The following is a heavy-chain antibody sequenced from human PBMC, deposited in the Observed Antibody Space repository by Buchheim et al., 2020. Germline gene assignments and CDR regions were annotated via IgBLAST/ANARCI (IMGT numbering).Heavy chain of an antibody. V-gene: IGHV4-39*01. Sequence: QLQLQESGPGLVKPSETLSLTCTVSGVSLTTTSYSWGWIRQPPGKALEWIGHFYSASITYYTPSLKSRLTISKDSSKNQFSLTLNSVTAADTAVYYCVSRFRSFDWERTYYSDAKDVWGQGTT. CDR3: VSRFRSFDWERTYYSDAKDV. CDR1: GVSLTTTSYS. D-gene: IGHD3-9*01. J-gene: IGHJ6*02. CDR2: FYSASIT.